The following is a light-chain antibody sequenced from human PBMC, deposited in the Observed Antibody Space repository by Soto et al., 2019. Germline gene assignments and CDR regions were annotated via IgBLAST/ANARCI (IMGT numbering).Light chain of an antibody. Sequence: DIQMTQSPSTLPASVGDRVTITCRASQTISSWLAWYQQKPGKAPDLLIYDASRLAGGVPSRFSGSESGTEFTLTICSLEPDDFATYFCQQYYNYSTFGQGTKVEVK. CDR3: QQYYNYST. CDR1: QTISSW. J-gene: IGKJ1*01. CDR2: DAS. V-gene: IGKV1-5*01.